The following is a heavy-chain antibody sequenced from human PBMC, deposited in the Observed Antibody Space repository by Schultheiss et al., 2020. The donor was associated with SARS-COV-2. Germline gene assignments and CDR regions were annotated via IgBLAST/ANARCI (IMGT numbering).Heavy chain of an antibody. Sequence: SETLSLTCTVSGGSISSGDYYWSWIRQPPGKGLEWIGYIYYSGSTNYNPSLKSRVTISVDTSKNQFSLKLSSVTAADTAVYYCARDTDSSGYSYFDYWGQGTLVTVSS. CDR3: ARDTDSSGYSYFDY. J-gene: IGHJ4*02. CDR1: GGSISSGDYY. V-gene: IGHV4-30-4*01. D-gene: IGHD3-22*01. CDR2: IYYSGST.